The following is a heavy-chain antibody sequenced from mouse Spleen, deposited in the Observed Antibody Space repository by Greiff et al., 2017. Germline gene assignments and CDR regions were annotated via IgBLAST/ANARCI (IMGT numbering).Heavy chain of an antibody. CDR3: ARHGPRGGPFAY. D-gene: IGHD1-1*02. CDR2: IWSDGST. V-gene: IGHV2-6-1*01. Sequence: QVQLKETGPGLVAPSQSLSITCTVSGFSLTSYGVHWVRQPPGKGLEWLVVIWSDGSTNYNSALKSRLSISKDNSKSQVFLKMNSLQTDDTAMYYCARHGPRGGPFAYWGQGTLVTVSA. CDR1: GFSLTSYG. J-gene: IGHJ3*01.